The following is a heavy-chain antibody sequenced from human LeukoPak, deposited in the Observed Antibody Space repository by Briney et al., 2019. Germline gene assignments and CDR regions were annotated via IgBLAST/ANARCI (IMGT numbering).Heavy chain of an antibody. D-gene: IGHD5-24*01. CDR2: VYYSGGT. Sequence: SETLSLTCTVSGGSISSHYWSWIRQPPGKGLEWIGYVYYSGGTNYNPSLKSRVTISVDTSKNQFSLKLSSVTAADTAVYYCARVGGDGYKAGYYYMDVWGKGTTVTVSS. CDR1: GGSISSHY. CDR3: ARVGGDGYKAGYYYMDV. V-gene: IGHV4-59*11. J-gene: IGHJ6*03.